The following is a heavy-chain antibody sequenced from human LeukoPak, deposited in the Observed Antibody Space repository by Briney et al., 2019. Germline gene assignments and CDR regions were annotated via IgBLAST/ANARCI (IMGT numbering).Heavy chain of an antibody. V-gene: IGHV4-59*01. J-gene: IGHJ6*02. CDR3: ARVNLVPAAIPYYYYYGMDV. D-gene: IGHD2-2*02. Sequence: NPSETLSLTCTVSGGSISSYYWSWIRQPPGKGLEWIGYIYYSGSTNYNPSLKSRVTISVDTSKNQFSLKLSSVTAADTAVYYCARVNLVPAAIPYYYYYGMDVWGQGTTVTVSS. CDR2: IYYSGST. CDR1: GGSISSYY.